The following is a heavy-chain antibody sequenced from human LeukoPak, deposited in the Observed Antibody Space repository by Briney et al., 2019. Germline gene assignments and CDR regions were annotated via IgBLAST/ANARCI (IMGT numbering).Heavy chain of an antibody. J-gene: IGHJ4*02. CDR1: GYSFTNYW. Sequence: GESLKISCQASGYSFTNYWIGWVRQMPGKGLEWMGIIYPDDFDTKYSPSLQGQVIISADKSTSTAYLQWGSLKASDTAMYYCARRSLTSSGFGFDFWGQGTLVTVSS. CDR3: ARRSLTSSGFGFDF. CDR2: IYPDDFDT. D-gene: IGHD6-19*01. V-gene: IGHV5-51*01.